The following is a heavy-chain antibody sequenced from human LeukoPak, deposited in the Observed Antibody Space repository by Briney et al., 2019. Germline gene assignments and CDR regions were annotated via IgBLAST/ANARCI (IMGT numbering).Heavy chain of an antibody. V-gene: IGHV4-30-4*08. CDR1: GGSISSGDYY. CDR3: ARVYDSSGYYPQPYWYFDL. CDR2: IYYSGST. D-gene: IGHD3-22*01. J-gene: IGHJ2*01. Sequence: SQTLSLTCTVSGGSISSGDYYWSWIRQPPGKGLEWIGYIYYSGSTYYNPSLKSRVTISVDTSKNQFSLKLSSVTAADTAVYYCARVYDSSGYYPQPYWYFDLWGRGTLVTVSS.